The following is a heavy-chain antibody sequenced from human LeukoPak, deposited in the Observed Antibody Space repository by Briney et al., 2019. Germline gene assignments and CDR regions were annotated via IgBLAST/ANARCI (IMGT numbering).Heavy chain of an antibody. D-gene: IGHD3-3*01. V-gene: IGHV3-48*01. CDR1: GFTFSSYI. CDR3: ARDSLLRFLEWSYYYYGMDV. J-gene: IGHJ6*02. Sequence: GGSLRLSCAASGFTFSSYIMNWVRQAPGKGLEWVSYISSSSSTIYYADSVKGRFTISRDNAKNSLYLQMNSLRAEDTAVYYCARDSLLRFLEWSYYYYGMDVWGQGTTVTVSS. CDR2: ISSSSSTI.